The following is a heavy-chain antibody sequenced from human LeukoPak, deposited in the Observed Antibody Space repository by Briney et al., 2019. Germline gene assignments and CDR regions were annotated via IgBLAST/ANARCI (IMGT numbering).Heavy chain of an antibody. V-gene: IGHV2-5*02. CDR3: AHSPIVIVPAARATNAFDI. CDR2: TYWDDDK. J-gene: IGHJ3*02. Sequence: ESGPTLLQPTQPLTLTFTFSGSSLSTSGVGGGWIRQPPGKALEWLTLTYWDDDKRYIPSLKSRLTITKDTSKNQVVLTMTNMAPVDTATYYCAHSPIVIVPAARATNAFDIWGQGTMVTVSS. D-gene: IGHD2-2*01. CDR1: GSSLSTSGVG.